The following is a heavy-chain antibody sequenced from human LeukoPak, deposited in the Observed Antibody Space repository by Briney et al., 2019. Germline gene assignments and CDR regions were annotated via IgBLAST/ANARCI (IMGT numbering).Heavy chain of an antibody. V-gene: IGHV1-2*02. D-gene: IGHD3-22*01. CDR3: AGDYDSSGIDY. CDR2: INPNSGGT. Sequence: ASVKVSCKASGGTFSSYAISWVRQAPGQGLEWMGWINPNSGGTNYAQKFQGRVTMTRDTSISTAYMELSRLRSDDTAVYYCAGDYDSSGIDYWGQGTLVTVSS. CDR1: GGTFSSYA. J-gene: IGHJ4*02.